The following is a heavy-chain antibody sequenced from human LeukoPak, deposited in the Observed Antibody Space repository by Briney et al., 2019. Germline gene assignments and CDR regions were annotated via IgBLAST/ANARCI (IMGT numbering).Heavy chain of an antibody. CDR1: GFTFSSYA. Sequence: PGGSLRLSCAASGFTFSSYAMSWVRQAPGKGLEWVSAISGSGGSTYYADSVKGRFTISRDNSKNTLYLQMNSLRDEDTAVYYCARGLRYSSSWYNFDYWGQETLVTVSS. J-gene: IGHJ4*02. V-gene: IGHV3-23*01. CDR3: ARGLRYSSSWYNFDY. D-gene: IGHD6-13*01. CDR2: ISGSGGST.